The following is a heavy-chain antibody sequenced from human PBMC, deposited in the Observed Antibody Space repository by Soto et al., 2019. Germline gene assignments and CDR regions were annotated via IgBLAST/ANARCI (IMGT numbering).Heavy chain of an antibody. V-gene: IGHV3-30*18. CDR3: AKDRLPGYSSSSSYFDY. CDR1: GFTFSSYG. Sequence: GGSLRLSCAASGFTFSSYGMHWVRQAPGKGLEWVAVISYDGSKKYYADSVKGRFTISRDNSKNTLYLQMNSLRAEDTAVYYCAKDRLPGYSSSSSYFDYWGQGTLVTVSS. D-gene: IGHD6-6*01. CDR2: ISYDGSKK. J-gene: IGHJ4*02.